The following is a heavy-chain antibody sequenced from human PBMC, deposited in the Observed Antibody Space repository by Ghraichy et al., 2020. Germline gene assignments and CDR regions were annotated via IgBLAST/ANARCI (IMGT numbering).Heavy chain of an antibody. CDR2: IKQDGSEK. CDR1: GFTFSSYW. Sequence: GGSLRLSCAASGFTFSSYWMSWVRQAPGKGLEWVANIKQDGSEKYYVDSVKGRFTISRDNAKNSLYLQMNSLRAEDTAVYYCATLAYGDSYYGMDVWGQGTTVTVSS. CDR3: ATLAYGDSYYGMDV. J-gene: IGHJ6*02. D-gene: IGHD4-17*01. V-gene: IGHV3-7*03.